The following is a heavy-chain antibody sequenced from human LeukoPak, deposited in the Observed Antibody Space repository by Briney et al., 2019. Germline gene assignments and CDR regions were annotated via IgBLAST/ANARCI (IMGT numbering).Heavy chain of an antibody. D-gene: IGHD3-10*01. CDR2: IHYSGST. CDR1: GGSITNYY. J-gene: IGHJ4*02. Sequence: PSETLSLTCTVSGGSITNYYWSWIRQPPGKGLEWIGYIHYSGSTKYKSSLKSRVTISVDTSKNQFSLKLSSVTAADTAVYYCASLGYYYGSGSYYPPDYWGQGTLVTVSS. CDR3: ASLGYYYGSGSYYPPDY. V-gene: IGHV4-59*08.